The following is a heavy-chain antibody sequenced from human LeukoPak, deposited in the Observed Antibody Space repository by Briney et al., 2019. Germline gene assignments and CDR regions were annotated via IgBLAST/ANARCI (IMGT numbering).Heavy chain of an antibody. Sequence: GGSLRLSCAASGFTFDDYAMHWVRQAPGKGLEWVSGISWNSGSIGYADSVKGRFTISRDNAKNSLYLQMNSLRTGDTAVYYCAKDLDSTSNWGQGTLVTVSS. CDR1: GFTFDDYA. J-gene: IGHJ4*02. V-gene: IGHV3-9*01. D-gene: IGHD2/OR15-2a*01. CDR3: AKDLDSTSN. CDR2: ISWNSGSI.